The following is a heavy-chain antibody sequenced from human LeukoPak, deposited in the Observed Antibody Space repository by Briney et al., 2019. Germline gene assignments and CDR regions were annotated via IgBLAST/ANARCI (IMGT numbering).Heavy chain of an antibody. J-gene: IGHJ5*02. D-gene: IGHD3-22*01. CDR3: ARGLWDSSGPFDP. Sequence: GGSLRLSCAASGFTFSSYWMSWVRQAPGKGLEWVANIKQDGSEKYYVDSVKGRFTISRDNSKNTLYLQMNSLRAEDTAMYYCARGLWDSSGPFDPWGQGTLVTVSS. V-gene: IGHV3-7*01. CDR1: GFTFSSYW. CDR2: IKQDGSEK.